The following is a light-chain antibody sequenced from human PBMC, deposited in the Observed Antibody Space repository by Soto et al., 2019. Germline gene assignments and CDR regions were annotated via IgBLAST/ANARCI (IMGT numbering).Light chain of an antibody. J-gene: IGKJ4*01. CDR3: QQINGYPLT. CDR2: AAS. Sequence: DVQLTQTPSFLSASVGDRVTITCRASRDISTYLAWYQQKPGKAPKLLIYAASTLHTGVPSRFSGSGSATEFTLTISSLQPEDFATFICQQINGYPLTFGGGTKVEI. CDR1: RDISTY. V-gene: IGKV1-9*01.